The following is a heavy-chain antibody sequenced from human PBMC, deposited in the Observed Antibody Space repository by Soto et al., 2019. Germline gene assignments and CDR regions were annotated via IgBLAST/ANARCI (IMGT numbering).Heavy chain of an antibody. V-gene: IGHV1-69*02. CDR1: GGTFSSYT. J-gene: IGHJ3*02. CDR3: APVVVPADHGAFAS. D-gene: IGHD2-2*01. Sequence: QVQLVQTGAEVKKPGSSVKVSCKASGGTFSSYTISWVRQAPGQGLEWMGRIIPILGIANYAQKFQGRVTITADKSTSTAYMELSSLRSEDTAVYYCAPVVVPADHGAFASWGQGKMGTFSS. CDR2: IIPILGIA.